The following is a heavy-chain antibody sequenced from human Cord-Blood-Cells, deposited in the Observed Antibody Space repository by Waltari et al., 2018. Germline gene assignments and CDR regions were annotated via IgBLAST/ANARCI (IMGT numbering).Heavy chain of an antibody. CDR1: GYTFTGSY. CDR2: INPNRSGT. J-gene: IGHJ4*02. Sequence: QVQLVQSGAEVKKPGASVKVSCKASGYTFTGSYMHWVRQAPGQGLEGVGWINPNRSGTNDAQKCEGRDTMNRDTSISTAYMDLSRLRSDDTAVYYCVRGGSSSWYYWGQGTLVTVSS. D-gene: IGHD6-13*01. V-gene: IGHV1-2*02. CDR3: VRGGSSSWYY.